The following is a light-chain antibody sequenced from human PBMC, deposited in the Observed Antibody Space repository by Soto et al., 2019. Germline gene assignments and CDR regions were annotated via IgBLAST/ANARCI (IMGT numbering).Light chain of an antibody. CDR3: QHYNSYSEA. CDR1: QSVSSSY. V-gene: IGKV3-20*01. J-gene: IGKJ1*01. Sequence: EIVLTQSPGTLSLSPGERATLSCRASQSVSSSYLAWYQQKPGQAPRLLIYGASSRATGIPARFSGSGSGTDFTLTISSLQPDDFATYYCQHYNSYSEAFGQGTKVDIK. CDR2: GAS.